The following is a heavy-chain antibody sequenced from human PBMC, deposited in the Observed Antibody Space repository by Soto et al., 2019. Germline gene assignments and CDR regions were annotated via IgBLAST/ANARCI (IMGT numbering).Heavy chain of an antibody. J-gene: IGHJ5*02. CDR2: IYYSGST. V-gene: IGHV4-59*08. CDR3: ARAGAEDIVGVPAAKLSFNWFDP. Sequence: SETLSLTCTVSGGSISSYYWSWIRQPPGKGLEWIGYIYYSGSTNYNPSLKSRVTISVDTSKNQFSLKLSSVTAADTAVYYCARAGAEDIVGVPAAKLSFNWFDPWGQGTLVTVSS. D-gene: IGHD2-2*01. CDR1: GGSISSYY.